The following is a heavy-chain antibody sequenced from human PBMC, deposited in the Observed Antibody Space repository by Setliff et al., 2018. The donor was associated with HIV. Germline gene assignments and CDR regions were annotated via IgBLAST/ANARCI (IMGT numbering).Heavy chain of an antibody. CDR2: ISGGGSIT. J-gene: IGHJ2*01. CDR3: ASNFRSGYWYFDL. Sequence: GGSLRLSCAASGFTFNSYAMSWVRQAPGKGLEWVSGISGGGSITDYADSVKGRFSISRDNSKNRLDLQMGSLRAEDMAVYYCASNFRSGYWYFDLWGRGTLVTVSS. CDR1: GFTFNSYA. D-gene: IGHD2-15*01. V-gene: IGHV3-23*01.